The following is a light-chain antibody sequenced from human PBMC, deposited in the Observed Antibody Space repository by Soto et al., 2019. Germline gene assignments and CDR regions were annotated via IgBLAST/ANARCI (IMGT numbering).Light chain of an antibody. CDR2: DAS. CDR1: QSISSW. V-gene: IGKV1-5*01. J-gene: IGKJ1*01. CDR3: QQYNSYSA. Sequence: DIQMTQSPSTLSASVGDRVTITCRASQSISSWLAWYQQKPGKAPKLLIYDASSLESGVPSRFSGSGSGTEFTLTISSLQHDDFATYYCQQYNSYSAFGQGTKVDI.